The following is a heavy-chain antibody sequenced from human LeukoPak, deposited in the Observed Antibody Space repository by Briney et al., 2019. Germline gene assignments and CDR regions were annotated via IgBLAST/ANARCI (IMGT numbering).Heavy chain of an antibody. CDR3: ARSHGNSGYFFYYGLDV. CDR2: ISTSSTYI. Sequence: PGGSLRLSCAASGFTFSSYTMNWVRQPPGKGLEWVSSISTSSTYIYYADSVKGRFTISRDNAKNSLYLQKNSLRAEDTAVYYCARSHGNSGYFFYYGLDVWGQGTTVTVSS. CDR1: GFTFSSYT. D-gene: IGHD3-22*01. V-gene: IGHV3-21*01. J-gene: IGHJ6*02.